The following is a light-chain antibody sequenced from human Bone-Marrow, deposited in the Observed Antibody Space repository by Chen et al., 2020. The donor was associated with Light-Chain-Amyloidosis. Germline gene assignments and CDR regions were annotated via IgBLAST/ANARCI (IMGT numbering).Light chain of an antibody. CDR3: QQSTSWPLT. CDR1: QSVKTD. V-gene: IGKV3-11*01. Sequence: DIVMTQSPATLSLSPGERATLSCRASQSVKTDLAWYQQKPGQAPRLLIYDASNRAPGIPARFSGSGSGTDFILTVSSLEPGDVAVYSCQQSTSWPLTFGGGTKVEIK. CDR2: DAS. J-gene: IGKJ4*01.